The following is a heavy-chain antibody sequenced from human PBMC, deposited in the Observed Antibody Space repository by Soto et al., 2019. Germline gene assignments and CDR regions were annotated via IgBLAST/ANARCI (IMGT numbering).Heavy chain of an antibody. Sequence: QVQLVQSGAEVKKPGSSVKVSCKASGGTFSSYAISWVRQAPGQGLEWMGGIIPIFGTANYAQKFQGRVTITADESTSTAYMELSSLRSEDTAVYYCAGVGYSGYDWYYYYGMDVWGQGTTVTVSS. CDR1: GGTFSSYA. CDR3: AGVGYSGYDWYYYYGMDV. V-gene: IGHV1-69*12. CDR2: IIPIFGTA. J-gene: IGHJ6*02. D-gene: IGHD5-12*01.